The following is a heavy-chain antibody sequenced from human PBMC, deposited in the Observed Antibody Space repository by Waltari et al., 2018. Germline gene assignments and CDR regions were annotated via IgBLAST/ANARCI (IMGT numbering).Heavy chain of an antibody. J-gene: IGHJ6*02. CDR2: IIPIFGTA. CDR3: ARGGCSSTSCYPPYYYYGMDV. CDR1: GGTFSSYA. Sequence: QVQLVQSGAEVKKPRSSVQVSCKASGGTFSSYAISSVRQAHGQGLEWMGGIIPIFGTANYAQKFQGRVTITADESTSTAYMELSSLRSEDTAVYYCARGGCSSTSCYPPYYYYGMDVWGQGTTVTVSS. V-gene: IGHV1-69*01. D-gene: IGHD2-2*01.